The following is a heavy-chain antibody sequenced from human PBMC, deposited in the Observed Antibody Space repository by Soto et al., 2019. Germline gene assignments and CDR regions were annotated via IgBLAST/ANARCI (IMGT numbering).Heavy chain of an antibody. V-gene: IGHV3-30*03. CDR2: ISYDGTNK. CDR3: ARDAYYYDSSGYIDY. CDR1: GFTFSSSG. D-gene: IGHD3-22*01. Sequence: GGSLRLSCAASGFTFSSSGMHWVRQAPGKGLEWVSVISYDGTNKYYADSVKGRFTISRDNSKNTLYLQMNSLRAEDTAVYYCARDAYYYDSSGYIDYWGQGTLVTVSS. J-gene: IGHJ4*02.